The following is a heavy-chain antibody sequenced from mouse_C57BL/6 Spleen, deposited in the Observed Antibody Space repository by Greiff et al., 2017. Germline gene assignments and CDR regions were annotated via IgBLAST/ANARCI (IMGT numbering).Heavy chain of an antibody. D-gene: IGHD2-2*01. CDR1: GYTFTSYD. CDR3: AREGVTTPFAY. CDR2: IYPRDGST. Sequence: QVQLQQSGPELVKPGASLQLSCKASGYTFTSYDINWVKQRPGQGLAWIGWIYPRDGSTKYNEKFKGKATLTVDTSSSTAYMELHSLTSEDSAVYFCAREGVTTPFAYWGQGTLVTVSA. V-gene: IGHV1-85*01. J-gene: IGHJ3*01.